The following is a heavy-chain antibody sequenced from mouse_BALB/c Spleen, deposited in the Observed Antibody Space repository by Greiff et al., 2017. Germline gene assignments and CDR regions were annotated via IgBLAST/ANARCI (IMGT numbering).Heavy chain of an antibody. CDR1: GYTFTDYE. CDR3: TDYYGSPHWYFDV. D-gene: IGHD1-1*01. J-gene: IGHJ1*01. CDR2: IDPETGGT. V-gene: IGHV1-15*01. Sequence: QVQLKESGAELVRPGASVTLSCKASGYTFTDYEMHWVKQTPVHGLEWIGAIDPETGGTAYNQKFKGKATLTADKSSSTAYMELRSLTSEDSAVYYCTDYYGSPHWYFDVWGAGTTVTVSS.